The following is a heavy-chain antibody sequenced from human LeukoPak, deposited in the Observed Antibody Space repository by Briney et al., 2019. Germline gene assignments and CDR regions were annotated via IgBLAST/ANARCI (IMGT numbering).Heavy chain of an antibody. CDR2: IYHSGST. CDR3: ARRRRGRTNYFDN. D-gene: IGHD1-14*01. V-gene: IGHV4-38-2*02. Sequence: SETLSLTCTVSGYSISSGYYWGWIRQPPGKGLEWIGSIYHSGSTYYNPSLKSRVTISVDTSKNQFSLRLNSATAADTAVYYCARRRRGRTNYFDNWGQGTLVTVSS. J-gene: IGHJ4*02. CDR1: GYSISSGYY.